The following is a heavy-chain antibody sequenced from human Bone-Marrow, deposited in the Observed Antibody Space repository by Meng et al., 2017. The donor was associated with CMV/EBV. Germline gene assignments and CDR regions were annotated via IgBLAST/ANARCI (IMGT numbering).Heavy chain of an antibody. CDR2: IYHSGST. Sequence: LSSRNWWSCVRQPPGKGLEWIGEIYHSGSTNYNPSLKSRVTISVDKSKNQFSLKLSSVTAADTAVYYCARRTSRGTMIVVVTPFDYWGQGTLVTVSS. V-gene: IGHV4-4*02. CDR1: LSSRNW. D-gene: IGHD3-22*01. J-gene: IGHJ4*02. CDR3: ARRTSRGTMIVVVTPFDY.